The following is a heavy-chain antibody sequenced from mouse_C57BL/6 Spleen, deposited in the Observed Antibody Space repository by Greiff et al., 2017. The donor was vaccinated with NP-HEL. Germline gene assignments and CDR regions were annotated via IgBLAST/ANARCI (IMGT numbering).Heavy chain of an antibody. CDR2: SRNKANDYTT. Sequence: DVMLVESGGGLVQSGRSLRLSCATSGFTFSDFYMEWVRQAPGKGLEWIAASRNKANDYTTEYSASVKGRFIVSRDTSQSILYLQMNALRAEDTAIYYCARDEPGYYAMDYWGQGTSVTVSS. CDR1: GFTFSDFY. V-gene: IGHV7-1*01. J-gene: IGHJ4*01. CDR3: ARDEPGYYAMDY.